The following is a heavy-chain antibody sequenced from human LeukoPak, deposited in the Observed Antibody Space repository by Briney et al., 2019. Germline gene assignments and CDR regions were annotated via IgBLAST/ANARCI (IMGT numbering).Heavy chain of an antibody. J-gene: IGHJ6*02. CDR2: ISAYNGNT. CDR1: GYTFTSYG. V-gene: IGHV1-18*01. D-gene: IGHD3-22*01. Sequence: GASVKVSCKASGYTFTSYGIIWVRQAPGQGLEWMGWISAYNGNTNYAQKLQGRVTMTTDTSTSTAYMELRSLRSDDTAVYYCARVTYYYDSSGYSRLDYYYGMDVWGQGTTVTVSS. CDR3: ARVTYYYDSSGYSRLDYYYGMDV.